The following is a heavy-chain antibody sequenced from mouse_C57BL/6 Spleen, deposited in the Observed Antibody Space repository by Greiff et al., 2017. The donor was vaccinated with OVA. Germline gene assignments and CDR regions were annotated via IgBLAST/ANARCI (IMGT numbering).Heavy chain of an antibody. V-gene: IGHV1-69*01. CDR2: IDPSDSYT. J-gene: IGHJ1*03. CDR3: ARRDGYDVGWYFDV. CDR1: GYTFTSYW. Sequence: QVQLKQPGAELVMPGASVKLSCKASGYTFTSYWMHWVKQRPGQGLEWIGEIDPSDSYTNYNQKFKGKSTLTVDKSSSTAYMQLSSLTSEDSAVYYCARRDGYDVGWYFDVWGTGTTVTVSS. D-gene: IGHD2-2*01.